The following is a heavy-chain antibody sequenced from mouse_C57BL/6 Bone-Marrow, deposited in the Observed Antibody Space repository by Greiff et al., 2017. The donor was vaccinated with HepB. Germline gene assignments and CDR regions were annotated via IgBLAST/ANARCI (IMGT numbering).Heavy chain of an antibody. J-gene: IGHJ3*01. CDR2: INPSTGGT. V-gene: IGHV1-42*01. CDR1: GYSFTGYY. Sequence: EVQLQESGPELVKPGASVKISCKASGYSFTGYYMNWVKQSPEKSLEWIGEINPSTGGTTYNQKFKAKATLTVDKSSSTAYMQLKSLTSEDSAVYYCARSNDGYSAWVAYWGQGTRVTVSA. D-gene: IGHD2-3*01. CDR3: ARSNDGYSAWVAY.